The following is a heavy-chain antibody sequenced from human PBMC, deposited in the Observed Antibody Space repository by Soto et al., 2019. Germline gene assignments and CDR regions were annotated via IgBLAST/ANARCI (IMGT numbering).Heavy chain of an antibody. Sequence: ASVKVSCKTSGYTFSNYAISWVRQAPGQGLEWMGWVSPYNGNANYTEKFQGRVSMTTDTSTTTAYMELTSLTSDDTAIYYCARPISLIMAASAYWGQGTLVTVSS. J-gene: IGHJ4*02. D-gene: IGHD2-8*01. CDR3: ARPISLIMAASAY. CDR1: GYTFSNYA. CDR2: VSPYNGNA. V-gene: IGHV1-18*04.